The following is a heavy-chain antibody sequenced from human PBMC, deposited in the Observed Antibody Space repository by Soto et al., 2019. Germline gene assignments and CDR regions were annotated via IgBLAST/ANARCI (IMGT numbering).Heavy chain of an antibody. Sequence: PGESLKISCKGSGYSFTSYWISWVRRMPGKGLEWMGRIDPSDSYTNYSPSFQGHVTISADKSISTAYLQWSSLKASDTAMYYCASPVYGDYVNCYYYGMDVWGQGTTVTVSS. J-gene: IGHJ6*02. CDR2: IDPSDSYT. D-gene: IGHD4-17*01. CDR3: ASPVYGDYVNCYYYGMDV. CDR1: GYSFTSYW. V-gene: IGHV5-10-1*01.